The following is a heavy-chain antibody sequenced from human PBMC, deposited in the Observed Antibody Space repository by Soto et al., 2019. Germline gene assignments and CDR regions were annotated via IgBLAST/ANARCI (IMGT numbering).Heavy chain of an antibody. J-gene: IGHJ4*02. CDR2: ISYDGSNK. V-gene: IGHV3-30*18. CDR3: AKDAYDSSGYYPNPHFDY. D-gene: IGHD3-22*01. CDR1: GFTFSSYG. Sequence: GGSLRLSCAASGFTFSSYGMHWVRQAPGKGLEWVAVISYDGSNKYYADSVKGRFTISRDNSKNTLYLQMNSLRAEDTAVYYCAKDAYDSSGYYPNPHFDYWGQGTLVTVSS.